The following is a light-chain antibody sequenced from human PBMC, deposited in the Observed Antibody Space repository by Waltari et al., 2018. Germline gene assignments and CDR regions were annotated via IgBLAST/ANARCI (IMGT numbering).Light chain of an antibody. CDR2: GNS. CDR1: SANIGAGHD. CDR3: QSFDSNVRGGVV. V-gene: IGLV1-40*01. Sequence: QSILTQPTSVSGAPGQRVTISCTGSSANIGAGHDVHWYQAFPGTAPKLLIYGNSSRPSGVPGRFSGSKSGSSASLAINGLQAEDEADYYCQSFDSNVRGGVVFGGGTKVTVL. J-gene: IGLJ3*02.